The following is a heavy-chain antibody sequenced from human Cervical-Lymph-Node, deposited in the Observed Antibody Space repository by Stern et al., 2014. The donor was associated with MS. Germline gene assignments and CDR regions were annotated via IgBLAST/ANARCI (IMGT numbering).Heavy chain of an antibody. CDR3: ARDFVGLDY. V-gene: IGHV3-11*01. CDR2: ISSGSTSI. Sequence: VQLVESGGGLVKPGGSLRLSCAASGFTFKDYYMSWIRQAPGNGLEWFSYISSGSTSISYADSVKGRFTISRDNAKNSLFLQMNSLRAEDTAVYYCARDFVGLDYWGQGALVTVSS. J-gene: IGHJ4*02. CDR1: GFTFKDYY.